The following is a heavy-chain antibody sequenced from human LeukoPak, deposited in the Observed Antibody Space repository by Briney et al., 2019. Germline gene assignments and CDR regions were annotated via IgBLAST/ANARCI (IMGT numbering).Heavy chain of an antibody. D-gene: IGHD3-22*01. CDR2: INHSGST. J-gene: IGHJ5*02. CDR1: GGSFSGYY. V-gene: IGHV4-34*01. CDR3: ARGGGWRRHYYDSSGYSQENWFDP. Sequence: SETLSLTCAVYGGSFSGYYWSWIRPPPGKGLEWMGEINHSGSTNYNPSLKSRFTISVDTSKNQFSLKLSSVTAADTAVYYCARGGGWRRHYYDSSGYSQENWFDPWGQGTLVTVSS.